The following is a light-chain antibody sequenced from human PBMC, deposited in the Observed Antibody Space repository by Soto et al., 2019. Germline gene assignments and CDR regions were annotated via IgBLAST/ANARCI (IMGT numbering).Light chain of an antibody. J-gene: IGLJ1*01. V-gene: IGLV2-11*01. Sequence: QAVVTQPRSVSGSPGQSVTISCSGTSSDVGGYNSVSWYQQHPGRAPKLMIYDVTKWPSGVPDRFSGSKSGNTASLTISGLRAEDEADYYCASYAGRYTWVFGTGTKLTVL. CDR1: SSDVGGYNS. CDR2: DVT. CDR3: ASYAGRYTWV.